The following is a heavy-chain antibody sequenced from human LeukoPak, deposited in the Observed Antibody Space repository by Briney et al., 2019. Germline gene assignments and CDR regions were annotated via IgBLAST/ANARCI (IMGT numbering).Heavy chain of an antibody. D-gene: IGHD3-3*01. CDR1: GFTFSSYA. CDR2: ISGSGGST. J-gene: IGHJ4*02. CDR3: AKLPYYDFRSGYSPRAYFDY. V-gene: IGHV3-23*01. Sequence: PGGSLRLSCAASGFTFSSYAMSWVRQAPGKGLEWVSAISGSGGSTYYADSVKGRFTISRDNSKNTLYLQMNSLRAEDTAVYYCAKLPYYDFRSGYSPRAYFDYWGQGTLVTVSS.